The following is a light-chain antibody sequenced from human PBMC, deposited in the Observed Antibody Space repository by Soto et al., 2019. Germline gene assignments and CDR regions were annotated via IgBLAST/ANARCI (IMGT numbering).Light chain of an antibody. Sequence: DIQMTQSPSTLSASVGDRVTITCRASQTIGSWLAWYQQKPGKAPELLIYDAPTLEGGVPSRFSGSGSGTEFSLTITSLQPDDFATFYCQQYSSFPRPFGQGTKVEIK. CDR3: QQYSSFPRP. CDR2: DAP. CDR1: QTIGSW. V-gene: IGKV1-5*01. J-gene: IGKJ1*01.